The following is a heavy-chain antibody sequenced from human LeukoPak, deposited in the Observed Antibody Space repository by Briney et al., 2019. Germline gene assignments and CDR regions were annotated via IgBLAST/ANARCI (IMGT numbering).Heavy chain of an antibody. J-gene: IGHJ4*02. CDR2: IKHDGST. D-gene: IGHD3-10*01. V-gene: IGHV4-34*01. CDR3: ARAVGGDGSGSL. Sequence: SETLSLTCAVYGGSFSGDFWSWLRQSPGKGLEWIGEIKHDGSTTYNPSLESRVTMSLDTSTKQISLEMTSVTAADTAIYYCARAVGGDGSGSLWGPGTLVTVSS. CDR1: GGSFSGDF.